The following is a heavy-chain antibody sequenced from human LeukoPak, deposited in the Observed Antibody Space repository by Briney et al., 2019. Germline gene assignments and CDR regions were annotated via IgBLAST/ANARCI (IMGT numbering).Heavy chain of an antibody. D-gene: IGHD6-19*01. V-gene: IGHV3-23*01. CDR3: AQGYSSGWYPY. CDR2: ISVDGETA. J-gene: IGHJ4*02. Sequence: GSLRLSCAVSGFSVRSFGMSWVRQAPGKGLEWISAISVDGETAYYADSVKGRFIISRDNSKNTLYLQLSSLRAEDTAVYYCAQGYSSGWYPYWGQGSLVSVSS. CDR1: GFSVRSFG.